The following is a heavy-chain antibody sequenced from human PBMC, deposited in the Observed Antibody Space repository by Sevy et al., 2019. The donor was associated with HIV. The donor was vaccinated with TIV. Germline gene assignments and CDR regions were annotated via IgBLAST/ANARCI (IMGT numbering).Heavy chain of an antibody. J-gene: IGHJ4*02. V-gene: IGHV3-53*01. CDR1: GLSVSDNF. CDR2: IYIVHNT. CDR3: ARGKHVSDYYGSFDY. D-gene: IGHD3-3*01. Sequence: GGSLRRSCAASGLSVSDNFMSWVRQAPGKGLEWVSVIYIVHNTYYADSVKGRFTISSDNAKNTLYLQMNSLRVEDTAVYYCARGKHVSDYYGSFDYWGQGTLVTVSS.